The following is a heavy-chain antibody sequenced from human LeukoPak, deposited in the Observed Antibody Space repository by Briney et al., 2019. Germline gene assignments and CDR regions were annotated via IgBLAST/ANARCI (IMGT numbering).Heavy chain of an antibody. D-gene: IGHD2-15*01. J-gene: IGHJ3*02. CDR1: GGSISSYY. CDR2: INHCGST. CDR3: AIAPPAALGYCSGGSCPPGDAFDI. Sequence: SETLSLTCTVSGGSISSYYWSWIRQPPGKGLERMGEINHCGSTNYNPSLKSRVTISVDTSKNQFSLKLSSVTAADTAVYYCAIAPPAALGYCSGGSCPPGDAFDIWGQGTMVTVSS. V-gene: IGHV4-34*01.